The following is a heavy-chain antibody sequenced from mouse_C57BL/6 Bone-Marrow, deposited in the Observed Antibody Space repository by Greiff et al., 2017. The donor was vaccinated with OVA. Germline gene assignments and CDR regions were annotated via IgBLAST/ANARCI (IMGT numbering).Heavy chain of an antibody. CDR2: INPSTGGT. CDR1: GYSFTGYY. V-gene: IGHV1-42*01. D-gene: IGHD2-5*01. Sequence: VQLQQSGPELVKPGASVKISCKASGYSFTGYYMNWVKQSPEKSLEWIGEINPSTGGTTYNQKFKAKATLTVDKSSSTAYMQLKSLTSEDTAVYYCARRYYSNYMFAYWGQGTLVTVSA. CDR3: ARRYYSNYMFAY. J-gene: IGHJ3*01.